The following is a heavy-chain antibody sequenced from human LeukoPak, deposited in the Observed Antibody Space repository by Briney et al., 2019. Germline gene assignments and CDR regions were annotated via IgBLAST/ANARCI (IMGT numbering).Heavy chain of an antibody. V-gene: IGHV3-23*01. Sequence: GGSLRLSCVDSEFTFSRYWMHWVRQAPGKGLEWVSTISDTGDSTYYADSVKGRFTISRDNSENTLYLQMNGLRAEDTAVYFCATGAYCDHWGQGTLVTVSS. CDR3: ATGAYCDH. J-gene: IGHJ4*02. CDR2: ISDTGDST. CDR1: EFTFSRYW.